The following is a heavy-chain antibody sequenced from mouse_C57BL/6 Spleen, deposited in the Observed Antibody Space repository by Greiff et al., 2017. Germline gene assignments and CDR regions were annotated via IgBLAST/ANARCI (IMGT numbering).Heavy chain of an antibody. V-gene: IGHV1-54*01. Sequence: VQLQQSGAELVRPGTSVKVSCKASGYAFTNYLIEWVKQRPGQGLEWIGVINPGSGGTNYNEKFKGKATLTADKSSSTAYMQLSSLTSEDSAVYFCAKGGYDGAHFDYWGQGTTLTVSS. CDR3: AKGGYDGAHFDY. D-gene: IGHD2-2*01. J-gene: IGHJ2*01. CDR1: GYAFTNYL. CDR2: INPGSGGT.